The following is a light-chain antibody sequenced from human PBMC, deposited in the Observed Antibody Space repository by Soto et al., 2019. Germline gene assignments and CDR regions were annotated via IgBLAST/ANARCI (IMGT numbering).Light chain of an antibody. CDR2: AVS. CDR1: SSDVGDHNS. Sequence: QSALTQPASVSGSPGQSITISCTGTSSDVGDHNSVSWYQHQPGKAPKLMIYAVSNRPSGVSNRFSGSKSGNTASLTISGLQAEDEADYYCGSYTTSITEIFGGGTKLTVL. V-gene: IGLV2-14*03. J-gene: IGLJ2*01. CDR3: GSYTTSITEI.